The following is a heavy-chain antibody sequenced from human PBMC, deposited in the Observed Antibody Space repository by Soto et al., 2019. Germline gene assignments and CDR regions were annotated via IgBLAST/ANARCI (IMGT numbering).Heavy chain of an antibody. J-gene: IGHJ4*02. D-gene: IGHD3-22*01. Sequence: GGSLRLSCTASGFTFSRYWMSWVRQAPGKGLEWVANIKQDGSEKYYVDSVKGRFTIARDNAKNSLYLQMNSLRDEDTAVYYCARAVMSSSGYLFDYWGQGTLVTVSS. CDR1: GFTFSRYW. CDR3: ARAVMSSSGYLFDY. V-gene: IGHV3-7*04. CDR2: IKQDGSEK.